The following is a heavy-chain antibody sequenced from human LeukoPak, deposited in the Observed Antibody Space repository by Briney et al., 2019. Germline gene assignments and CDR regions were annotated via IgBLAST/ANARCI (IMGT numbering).Heavy chain of an antibody. CDR1: GYTFTSYY. CDR3: ARDGSVGYSYGYYFDY. V-gene: IGHV1-46*01. Sequence: ASVTVSCKASGYTFTSYYMHWVRQAPGQGLEWMGLINPSGGSTSYAQKFQGRVTMTRDTSTSTVYMELSSLRSEDTAVYYCARDGSVGYSYGYYFDYWGQGTLVTVSS. D-gene: IGHD5-18*01. J-gene: IGHJ4*02. CDR2: INPSGGST.